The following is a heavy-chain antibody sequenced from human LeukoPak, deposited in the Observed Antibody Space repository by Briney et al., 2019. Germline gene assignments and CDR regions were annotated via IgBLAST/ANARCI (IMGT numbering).Heavy chain of an antibody. CDR1: GFTLSSYW. CDR3: AGETYGAISHYYGMDV. D-gene: IGHD3-3*02. Sequence: PGGSLRLSCAASGFTLSSYWMSWVRQAPGKGLEWGANIKQDGSEKYYVDSVKGRFTISRDNAKNSLYLKMNSLRAEDTAVYYCAGETYGAISHYYGMDVWGQGTTVTVSS. V-gene: IGHV3-7*01. J-gene: IGHJ6*02. CDR2: IKQDGSEK.